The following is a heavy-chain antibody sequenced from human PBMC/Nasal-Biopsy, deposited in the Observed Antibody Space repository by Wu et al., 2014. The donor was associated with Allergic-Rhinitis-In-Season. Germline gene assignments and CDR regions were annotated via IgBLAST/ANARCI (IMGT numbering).Heavy chain of an antibody. J-gene: IGHJ6*03. D-gene: IGHD3-22*01. CDR2: IDWDDDK. V-gene: IGHV2-70*11. Sequence: ALVKPTQTLTLTCTVSGFSLTTGGMSISWIRQPPGKALEWLGRIDWDDDKYYSTSLKTRLTISKDTSKNQVVLTMTNTDPVDTATYYCVRTSRGKSSGKDYYYYYMDVWAKGPRSPSP. CDR1: GFSLTTGGMS. CDR3: VRTSRGKSSGKDYYYYYMDV.